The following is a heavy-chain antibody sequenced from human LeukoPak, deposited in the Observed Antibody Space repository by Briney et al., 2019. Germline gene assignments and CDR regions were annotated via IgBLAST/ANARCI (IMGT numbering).Heavy chain of an antibody. V-gene: IGHV3-53*01. D-gene: IGHD2-15*01. CDR2: SANGGSS. CDR1: GFTVSSNY. Sequence: QPGGSLRLSCAASGFTVSSNYMSWVRQAPGKGLEWVSGISANGGSSEYADSVKGCFSISRDNSKNTLYLQMNSLRVEDTAVYYCPGIGGWGSETLVGLDIRGQGTTVSVA. CDR3: PGIGGWGSETLVGLDI. J-gene: IGHJ3*02.